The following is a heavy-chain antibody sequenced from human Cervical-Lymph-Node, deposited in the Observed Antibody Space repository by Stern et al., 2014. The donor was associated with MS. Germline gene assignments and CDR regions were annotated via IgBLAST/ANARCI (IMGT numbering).Heavy chain of an antibody. CDR3: ARNRYPTTWFDS. CDR2: IYHSGTT. Sequence: QVQLQESGPGLVKPSETLSLTCRVSGGSLTGYYCSWIRQSPGKGLGWIGYIYHSGTTQSHPSLKRRLTMSVDTSNNQFSLKLNSVTTEDTAVYYCARNRYPTTWFDSCGQGTLVIVSS. V-gene: IGHV4-4*09. D-gene: IGHD1-1*01. J-gene: IGHJ5*01. CDR1: GGSLTGYY.